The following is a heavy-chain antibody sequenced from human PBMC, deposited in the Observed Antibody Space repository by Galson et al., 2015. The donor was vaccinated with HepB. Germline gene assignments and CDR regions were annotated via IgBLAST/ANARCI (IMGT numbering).Heavy chain of an antibody. V-gene: IGHV3-11*03. Sequence: SLRLSCADSGCTFSDYYMSWIRQAPGKGLEWVSYISSSSYTKYADSVKGRLTISRDNAKNSLNLQMNSLKAEDTAVYYCARCPSYCSGGSCYPYYWCPGTLVNVSS. D-gene: IGHD2-15*01. CDR3: ARCPSYCSGGSCYPYY. CDR1: GCTFSDYY. CDR2: ISSSSYT. J-gene: IGHJ4*02.